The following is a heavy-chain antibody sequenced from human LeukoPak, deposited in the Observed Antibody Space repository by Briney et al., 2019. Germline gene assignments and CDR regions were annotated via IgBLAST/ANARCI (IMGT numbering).Heavy chain of an antibody. V-gene: IGHV3-48*04. CDR1: GFTFSSYS. D-gene: IGHD3-16*01. CDR3: ASGGHDY. Sequence: GGSLRLSCAASGFTFSSYSMNWVRQAPGKGLEWVSYISRSGSTIYYADSVKGRFTISRDNAKNSLYLQMNSLRAEDTALYYCASGGHDYWGQGTLVTVSS. CDR2: ISRSGSTI. J-gene: IGHJ4*02.